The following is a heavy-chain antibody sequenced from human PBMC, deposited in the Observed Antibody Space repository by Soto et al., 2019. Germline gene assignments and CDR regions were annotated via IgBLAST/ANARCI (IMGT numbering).Heavy chain of an antibody. CDR2: IYPGDSDT. CDR3: ARQLPRYYYYYGMDV. CDR1: GYSFTSYW. Sequence: GESLKISCKGSGYSFTSYWIGWARQMPGKGLEWMGIIYPGDSDTRYSPSFQGQVTISADKSISTAYLQWSSLKASDTAMYYCARQLPRYYYYYGMDVWGQGTTVTVSS. D-gene: IGHD2-15*01. V-gene: IGHV5-51*01. J-gene: IGHJ6*02.